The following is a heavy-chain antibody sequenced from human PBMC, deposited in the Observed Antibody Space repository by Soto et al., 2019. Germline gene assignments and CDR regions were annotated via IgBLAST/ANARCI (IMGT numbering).Heavy chain of an antibody. J-gene: IGHJ6*02. CDR2: IYYSGST. D-gene: IGHD1-1*01. Sequence: LSLTCTVSGGSISSGGYYWSWIRQHPGKGLEWIGYIYYSGSTYYNPSLKSRVTISVDTSKNQFSLKLSSVTAADTAVYYCARGGTYYYYGMDVWGQGTTVTVSS. CDR3: ARGGTYYYYGMDV. V-gene: IGHV4-31*03. CDR1: GGSISSGGYY.